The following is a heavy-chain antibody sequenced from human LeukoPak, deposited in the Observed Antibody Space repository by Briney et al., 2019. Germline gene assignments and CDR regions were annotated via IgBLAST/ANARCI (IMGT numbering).Heavy chain of an antibody. CDR1: GYIFTDYY. Sequence: GASVKVSCKASGYIFTDYYMHWVRQAPGQGLEWMGRINPNNGGTYYSQKFQGRVTMTRDTSITTAYMELSRLRSDDSAVYYCARDKGDFWSGNYYYYYMDVWGKGTTVTVSS. CDR3: ARDKGDFWSGNYYYYYMDV. J-gene: IGHJ6*03. V-gene: IGHV1-2*06. CDR2: INPNNGGT. D-gene: IGHD3-3*01.